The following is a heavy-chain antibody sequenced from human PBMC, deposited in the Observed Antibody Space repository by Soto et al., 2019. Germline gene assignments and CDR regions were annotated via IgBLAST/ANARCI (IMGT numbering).Heavy chain of an antibody. CDR1: GGSISSSSYY. D-gene: IGHD3-3*01. J-gene: IGHJ6*02. V-gene: IGHV4-39*01. Sequence: SETLSLTCTVSGGSISSSSYYWGWIRQPPGKGLEWIGCIYYSGSTYYNPSLKSRVTISVDTSKNQFSLKLSSVTAADTAVYYCARRTTSPNYDFWSGYLYMDVWGQGTTVTVSS. CDR3: ARRTTSPNYDFWSGYLYMDV. CDR2: IYYSGST.